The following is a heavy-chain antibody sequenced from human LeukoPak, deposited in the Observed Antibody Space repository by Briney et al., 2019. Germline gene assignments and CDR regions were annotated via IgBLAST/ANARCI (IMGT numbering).Heavy chain of an antibody. D-gene: IGHD5-18*01. J-gene: IGHJ4*02. CDR1: GYTLTELS. V-gene: IGHV1-69*06. CDR2: IIPIFGTA. Sequence: SVKVSCKVSGYTLTELSMHWVRQAPGQGLEWMGGIIPIFGTANYAQKFQGRVTITADKSTSTAYMGLSSLRSEDTAVYYCAREVSAMASFDYWGQGTLVTVSS. CDR3: AREVSAMASFDY.